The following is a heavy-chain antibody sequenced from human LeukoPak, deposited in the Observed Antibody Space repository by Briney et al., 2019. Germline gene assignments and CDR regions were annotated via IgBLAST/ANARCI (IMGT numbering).Heavy chain of an antibody. CDR2: INHTGST. Sequence: PSETLSLTCGVYDVSFSGYYWTWIRQPPGKGLEWIGEINHTGSTNYNPSLKSRVTISVDTSKNQFSLKLSSVTAADTAVYYCARGRVWLRFYYFDYWGQGTLVTVSS. D-gene: IGHD5-12*01. CDR1: DVSFSGYY. V-gene: IGHV4-34*01. CDR3: ARGRVWLRFYYFDY. J-gene: IGHJ4*02.